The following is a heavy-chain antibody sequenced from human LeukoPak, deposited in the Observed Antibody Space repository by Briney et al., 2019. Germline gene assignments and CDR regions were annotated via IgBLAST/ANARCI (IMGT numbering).Heavy chain of an antibody. D-gene: IGHD3-22*01. V-gene: IGHV3-23*01. Sequence: GGSLRLSCAASGFIFSSYGMSWVRQAPGKGLKCVSAMSDSGDSTYYADSVKGRFTISRDNSKNTLYLQMNSLRAEDTAVYYCAKLSYVADSSGYYLLAFDIWGQGTMVTVSS. CDR3: AKLSYVADSSGYYLLAFDI. CDR1: GFIFSSYG. CDR2: MSDSGDST. J-gene: IGHJ3*02.